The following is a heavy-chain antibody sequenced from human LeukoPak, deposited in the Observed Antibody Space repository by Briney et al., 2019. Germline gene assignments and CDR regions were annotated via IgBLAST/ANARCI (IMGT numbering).Heavy chain of an antibody. CDR3: ARELAYYDSSGYYDHFDY. V-gene: IGHV3-48*04. J-gene: IGHJ4*02. CDR1: GFTLSRNS. Sequence: GGSLRLSCEDSGFTLSRNSMTWVRQAPGKGLEWISYISSSGSTIHYADSVKGRFIISRDNAKNSLYLQMNSLRAEDTAVYYCARELAYYDSSGYYDHFDYWGQGTLVTVSS. D-gene: IGHD3-22*01. CDR2: ISSSGSTI.